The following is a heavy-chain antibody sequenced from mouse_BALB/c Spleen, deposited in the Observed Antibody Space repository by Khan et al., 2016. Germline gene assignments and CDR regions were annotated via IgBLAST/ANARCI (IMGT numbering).Heavy chain of an antibody. V-gene: IGHV14-3*02. CDR1: GFNIKDTY. Sequence: VQLQQSGAELVKPGASVKLSCTASGFNIKDTYMHWVKQWPEQGLEWIGKIDPTNGNSNYDPKFQGKATITADTSSNTAYIQLSSLASEDTAVYYFASRTLTPQFFDVWGAGTTFTVSS. CDR3: ASRTLTPQFFDV. J-gene: IGHJ1*01. CDR2: IDPTNGNS.